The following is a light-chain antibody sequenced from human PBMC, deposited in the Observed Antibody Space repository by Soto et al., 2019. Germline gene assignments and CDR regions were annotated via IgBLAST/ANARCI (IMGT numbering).Light chain of an antibody. CDR2: GAS. Sequence: EIVLTQSPATLSVSPGERATLSCRASQSVSRDLAWYQQKPGQAPRLLIYGASTRAPSIPARFSGSGSGTDLTITISSLQPEDFDVYYCQQYINWPRTFGQGTKVDIK. CDR1: QSVSRD. J-gene: IGKJ1*01. CDR3: QQYINWPRT. V-gene: IGKV3-15*01.